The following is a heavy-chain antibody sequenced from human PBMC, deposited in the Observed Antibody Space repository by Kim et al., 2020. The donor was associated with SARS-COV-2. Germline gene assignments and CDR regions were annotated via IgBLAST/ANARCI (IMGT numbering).Heavy chain of an antibody. D-gene: IGHD6-6*01. CDR3: AKGPGGSPSGPDS. CDR2: ISGSGEGT. CDR1: GFTFSSFA. Sequence: GGSLRLSCAASGFTFSSFAMSWVRQAPGKGLEWVSSISGSGEGTYYADSAKGRFTISRDNSKNTLYPQVNSLRVDDTAVYYCAKGPGGSPSGPDSWGQGTRVTVAS. J-gene: IGHJ4*02. V-gene: IGHV3-23*01.